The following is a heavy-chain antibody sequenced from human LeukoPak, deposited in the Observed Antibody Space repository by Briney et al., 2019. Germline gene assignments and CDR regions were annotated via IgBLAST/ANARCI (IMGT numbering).Heavy chain of an antibody. CDR2: INPNDGDT. V-gene: IGHV1-2*02. Sequence: SVKVSCKASGYTFTDYCMHWVRQAPGQGFEWMGWINPNDGDTNYAQKFQGRVTMTRDTSISTAHMEVSRLRSDDTAVYYCARANFPYCSSSTCLFDYWGQGSLVTVSS. CDR1: GYTFTDYC. CDR3: ARANFPYCSSSTCLFDY. J-gene: IGHJ4*02. D-gene: IGHD2-2*01.